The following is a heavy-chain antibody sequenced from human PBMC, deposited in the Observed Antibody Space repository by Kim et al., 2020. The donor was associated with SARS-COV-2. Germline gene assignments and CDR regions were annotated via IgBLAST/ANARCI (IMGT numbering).Heavy chain of an antibody. V-gene: IGHV4-39*01. D-gene: IGHD5-12*01. CDR2: IFYSGST. CDR1: GGSISSSSYY. CDR3: ARHRRAGIVATMRDFDS. J-gene: IGHJ4*02. Sequence: SETLSLTCTVSGGSISSSSYYWGWIRQPPGKGLEWIGSIFYSGSTYYNPSLKSRLTISVDTSKNQFTLQLTSVTAAETAVYYCARHRRAGIVATMRDFDSWGQGTLVTVSS.